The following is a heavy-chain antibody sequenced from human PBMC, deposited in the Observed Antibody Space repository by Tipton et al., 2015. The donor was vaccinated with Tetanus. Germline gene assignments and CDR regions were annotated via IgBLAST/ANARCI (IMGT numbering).Heavy chain of an antibody. CDR1: GGSISRFY. V-gene: IGHV4-59*01. CDR3: ARFSYDSGGFYSYFDY. J-gene: IGHJ4*02. D-gene: IGHD3-22*01. CDR2: AYYSGSA. Sequence: TLSLTCTISGGSISRFYWGWIRQPPGKALEWIGHAYYSGSANYNLSLKSRITISVDTSSDQFSLRLTSVTAADTAIYYCARFSYDSGGFYSYFDYWGRGTLVAVSS.